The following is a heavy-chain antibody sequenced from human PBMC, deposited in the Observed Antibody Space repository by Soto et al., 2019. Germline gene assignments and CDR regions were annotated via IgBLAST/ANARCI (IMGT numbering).Heavy chain of an antibody. D-gene: IGHD3-9*01. J-gene: IGHJ4*02. CDR1: GGSISSYY. Sequence: SETLSLTCTVSGGSISSYYWSWIRQPPGKGLEWIGNIYYSGSTNYNPSLKSRVTISVDTSKNQFSLKLSSVTAADTAVYYCARDSARPNLRYFDWSPYFDYWGQGTLVNVS. V-gene: IGHV4-59*01. CDR3: ARDSARPNLRYFDWSPYFDY. CDR2: IYYSGST.